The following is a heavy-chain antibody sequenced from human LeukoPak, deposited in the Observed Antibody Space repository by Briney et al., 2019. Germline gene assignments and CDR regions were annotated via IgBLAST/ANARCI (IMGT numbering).Heavy chain of an antibody. Sequence: PGGSLRLSCAAAGFTFSTYTLNWVRQAPGQGLEWVSSISSSSSYIYYADSVKGRFTISRDDAKNSLYLQMNSLRAEDTAVYYCARDRCSGGSCLVPGYWGQGTLVTVSS. V-gene: IGHV3-21*01. CDR2: ISSSSSYI. J-gene: IGHJ4*02. CDR1: GFTFSTYT. D-gene: IGHD2-15*01. CDR3: ARDRCSGGSCLVPGY.